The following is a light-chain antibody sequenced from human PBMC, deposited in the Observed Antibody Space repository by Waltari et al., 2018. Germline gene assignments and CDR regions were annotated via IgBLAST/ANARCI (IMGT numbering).Light chain of an antibody. V-gene: IGLV3-25*02. CDR3: QSSNSSGSLLF. Sequence: SYEVTQPPSVSVSPGQTARITCSGAGRAKQYSYWYQQKAGQAPVLVIYKDSERPSGIAERFSGSSSGTTVTLTISGVQAEDEADYYCQSSNSSGSLLFFGGGTKLTVL. CDR1: GRAKQY. J-gene: IGLJ2*01. CDR2: KDS.